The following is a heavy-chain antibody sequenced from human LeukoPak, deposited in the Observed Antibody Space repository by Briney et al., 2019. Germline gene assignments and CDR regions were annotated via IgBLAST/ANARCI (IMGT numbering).Heavy chain of an antibody. Sequence: SQTLSLTCTVSGGSISSSSYYWGWIRQPPGKGLEWIGSIYYSGSTYYNPSLKSRVTISVDTSKNQFSLKLSSVTAADTAVYYCARGAARGDAFDIWGQGTMVTVSS. J-gene: IGHJ3*02. CDR1: GGSISSSSYY. D-gene: IGHD6-6*01. CDR3: ARGAARGDAFDI. CDR2: IYYSGST. V-gene: IGHV4-39*01.